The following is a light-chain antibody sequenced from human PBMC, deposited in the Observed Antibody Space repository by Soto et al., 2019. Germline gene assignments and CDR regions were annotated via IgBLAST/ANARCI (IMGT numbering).Light chain of an antibody. CDR1: QSLLHMNGYNC. CDR2: LGS. V-gene: IGKV2-28*01. J-gene: IGKJ1*01. CDR3: MQRLQPPFT. Sequence: DIVMTQSPLSLPVTPGEPDSISCRSSQSLLHMNGYNCLEWYLQKPGQSPQLLIYLGSNRASGVPDRFSGRGSGTDFTLKISRVEAQDVGVYFCMQRLQPPFTFGLETKVEI.